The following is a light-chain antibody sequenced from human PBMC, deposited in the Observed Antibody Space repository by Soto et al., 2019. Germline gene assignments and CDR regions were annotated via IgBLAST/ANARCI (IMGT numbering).Light chain of an antibody. Sequence: SALTQPRSVSGSPGQSVTISCTGTSSDVGGYNYVSWYQQHPGKAPKLMIYDVNKRPSGVPDRFSGSKSGNTASLTITGLQAEDEADYYCCSYAGSPYVFGTGTKVTVL. CDR1: SSDVGGYNY. J-gene: IGLJ1*01. CDR3: CSYAGSPYV. CDR2: DVN. V-gene: IGLV2-11*01.